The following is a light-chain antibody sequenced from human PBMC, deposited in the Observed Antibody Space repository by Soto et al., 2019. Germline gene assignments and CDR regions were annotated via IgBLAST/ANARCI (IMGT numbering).Light chain of an antibody. CDR1: SSDVGGYNY. J-gene: IGLJ2*01. Sequence: QSVLTQPASVSGSPGQSITISCTGTSSDVGGYNYVSWYQQHPGKAPKLMIYDVSNRPSGVSNRFSGSKSGNTASLTISGLQPEDEADYYCSSYKSSSTLHVVFGGGTKLTVL. V-gene: IGLV2-14*01. CDR3: SSYKSSSTLHVV. CDR2: DVS.